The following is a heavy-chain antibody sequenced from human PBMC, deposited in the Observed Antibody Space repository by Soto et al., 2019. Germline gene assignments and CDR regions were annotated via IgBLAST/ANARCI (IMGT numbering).Heavy chain of an antibody. Sequence: QITLKESRPTLVKPTQTLTLPCSFSGFSLSTSGVGVGWIRQPPGKALEWLALIYWDDDKRYSPSLKSRLTITKNTNKTVVVLTMANMYAVDTATYHCAHRDGAGSYKKWGQGTLVTVSS. D-gene: IGHD3-10*01. CDR1: GFSLSTSGVG. CDR2: IYWDDDK. J-gene: IGHJ4*02. CDR3: AHRDGAGSYKK. V-gene: IGHV2-5*02.